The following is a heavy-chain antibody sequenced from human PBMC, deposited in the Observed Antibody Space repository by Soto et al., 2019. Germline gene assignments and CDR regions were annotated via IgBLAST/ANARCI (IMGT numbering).Heavy chain of an antibody. CDR2: ISSSVSTI. J-gene: IGHJ6*02. Sequence: PGGSLRLSCAASGFTFSSYEMNWVRQAPGKGLEWVSYISSSVSTIYYADSVKGRFTISRDNAKNSLYLQMNSLRAEDTAVYYCASVGFYYYYGMAVWGQGTKVTVSS. V-gene: IGHV3-48*03. CDR1: GFTFSSYE. CDR3: ASVGFYYYYGMAV. D-gene: IGHD1-26*01.